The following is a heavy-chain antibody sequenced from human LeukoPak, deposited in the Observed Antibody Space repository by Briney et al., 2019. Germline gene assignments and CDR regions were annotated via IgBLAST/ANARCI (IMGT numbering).Heavy chain of an antibody. V-gene: IGHV3-48*03. J-gene: IGHJ5*02. CDR1: GFTFSSYE. CDR2: ISSSGSTI. D-gene: IGHD2-15*01. Sequence: GGSLRLSCSASGFTFSSYEMNWVRQAPGKGLEWVSYISSSGSTIYYADSVKGRFTISRDNAKNSLYLQMNSLRAEDTAVYYCARGPDIVVVVAAAPGWSDPWGQGTLVTVSS. CDR3: ARGPDIVVVVAAAPGWSDP.